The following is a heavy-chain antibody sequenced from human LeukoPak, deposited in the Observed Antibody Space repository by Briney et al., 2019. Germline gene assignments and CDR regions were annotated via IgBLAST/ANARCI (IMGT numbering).Heavy chain of an antibody. J-gene: IGHJ4*02. CDR1: GFSFSLYG. CDR2: ISGSGGST. D-gene: IGHD2-21*02. CDR3: AKAAAVVTAIPIDY. V-gene: IGHV3-23*01. Sequence: GGSLRLSCGASGFSFSLYGMHWVRQAPGKGLEWVSAISGSGGSTYYADSVKGRFTISRDNSKNTLYLQMNSLRAEDTAVYYCAKAAAVVTAIPIDYWGQGTLVTVSS.